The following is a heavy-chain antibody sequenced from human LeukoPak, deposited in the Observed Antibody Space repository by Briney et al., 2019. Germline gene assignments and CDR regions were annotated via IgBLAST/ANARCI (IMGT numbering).Heavy chain of an antibody. CDR1: GDTFSSYA. V-gene: IGHV1-2*02. CDR3: ARPDYDFWSGYSMDV. Sequence: ASVKVSCKASGDTFSSYAISWVRQAPGQGLEWMGWINPNSGGTNYAQKFQGRVTMTRDTSISTAYMELSRLRSDDTAVYYCARPDYDFWSGYSMDVWGKGTTVTVSS. J-gene: IGHJ6*04. CDR2: INPNSGGT. D-gene: IGHD3-3*01.